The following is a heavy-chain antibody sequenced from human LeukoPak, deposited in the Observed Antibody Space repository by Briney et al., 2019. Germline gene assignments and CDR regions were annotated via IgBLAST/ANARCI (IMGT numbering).Heavy chain of an antibody. D-gene: IGHD2-2*03. CDR2: INPSGGST. J-gene: IGHJ4*02. CDR1: GYTFTSYY. CDR3: ARDRGFGYCSSTSCYFDY. Sequence: GASVKFSCKASGYTFTSYYMHWVRQAPGQGLEWIGIINPSGGSTSYAQKFQGRVTMTRDTSTSTVYMELSSLRSEDTAVYYCARDRGFGYCSSTSCYFDYWGQGTLVTVSS. V-gene: IGHV1-46*01.